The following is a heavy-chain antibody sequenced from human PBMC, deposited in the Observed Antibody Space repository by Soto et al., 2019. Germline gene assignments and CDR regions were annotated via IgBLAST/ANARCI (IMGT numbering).Heavy chain of an antibody. CDR3: ASSSEPFDY. J-gene: IGHJ4*02. V-gene: IGHV4-34*01. CDR2: INHSGST. Sequence: SETLSLTCAVYGGSFSGYYWSWIRQPPGKGLEWIGEINHSGSTNYNPSLKSRVTISVDTSKNQFSLKLSSVTAADTAVYYCASSSEPFDYWGQGTLVTVS. CDR1: GGSFSGYY.